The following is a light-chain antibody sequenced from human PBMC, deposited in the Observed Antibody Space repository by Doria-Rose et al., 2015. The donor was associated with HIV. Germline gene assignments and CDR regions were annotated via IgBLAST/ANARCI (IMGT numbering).Light chain of an antibody. J-gene: IGLJ2*01. V-gene: IGLV2-14*03. CDR2: DAI. CDR1: SSDLSGYNS. CDR3: NSYTASGHVV. Sequence: TQPASLSGSPGQSITISCKGTSSDLSGYNSVSWYQQYPGKAPKVIIYDAIRRPSDVSYRFSASKSGNTASLTISGLQPEDEAYYYCNSYTASGHVVFGRGTKLTVL.